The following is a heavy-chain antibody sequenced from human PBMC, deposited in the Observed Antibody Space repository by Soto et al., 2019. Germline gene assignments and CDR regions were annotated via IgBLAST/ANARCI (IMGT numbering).Heavy chain of an antibody. V-gene: IGHV1-18*01. CDR3: ARVERTYYYDSSGWGVDY. J-gene: IGHJ4*02. Sequence: QVQLVQSGAEVKKPGASVKVSCKASGYTFTSYGISWVRQAPGQGLEWMGWISAYNGNTNYAQKLQGRVTMTTDTSTSTAYMELRSLRSDDTAVYYCARVERTYYYDSSGWGVDYWGQGTLVTVSS. D-gene: IGHD3-22*01. CDR1: GYTFTSYG. CDR2: ISAYNGNT.